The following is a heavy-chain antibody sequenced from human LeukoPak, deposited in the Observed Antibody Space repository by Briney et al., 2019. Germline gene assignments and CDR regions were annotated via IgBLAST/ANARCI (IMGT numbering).Heavy chain of an antibody. CDR1: GYTFTSCY. J-gene: IGHJ6*03. CDR3: ARDYCSGGSCYMDV. CDR2: INPSGGST. Sequence: GALVKVSCKASGYTFTSCYMHWVRQAPGQGLEWMGIINPSGGSTSYAQKFQGRVTMTRDMSTSTVYMELSSLRSEDTAVYYCARDYCSGGSCYMDVWGKGTTVTVSS. D-gene: IGHD2-15*01. V-gene: IGHV1-46*01.